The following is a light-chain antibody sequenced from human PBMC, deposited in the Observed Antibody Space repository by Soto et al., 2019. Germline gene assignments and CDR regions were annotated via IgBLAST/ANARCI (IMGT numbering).Light chain of an antibody. CDR3: QQYNNWPRT. CDR2: GAS. Sequence: EIVMTQSPATLSVSPGERATVSCRASQSVSSNLAWYQQKPGQAPRLLIYGASTRATGIPARFSGSGSGTEFTLTIGSLQSEDCAVYYCQQYNNWPRTCGQGTKLEIK. V-gene: IGKV3-15*01. CDR1: QSVSSN. J-gene: IGKJ2*01.